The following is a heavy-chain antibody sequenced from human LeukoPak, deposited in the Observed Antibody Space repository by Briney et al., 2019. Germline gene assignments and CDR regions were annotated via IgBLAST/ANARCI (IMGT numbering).Heavy chain of an antibody. CDR3: ARGHYLSGSYNWFDP. Sequence: SETLSLTCTVSGGSINSNNYYWGWIRQPPGRGLEWIGSIYYSGSTSYNPSLKSRVTISVDTSKNQFSLKLSSVTAADTAMYYCARGHYLSGSYNWFDPWGQGALVTVSS. D-gene: IGHD3-10*01. CDR2: IYYSGST. CDR1: GGSINSNNYY. V-gene: IGHV4-39*07. J-gene: IGHJ5*02.